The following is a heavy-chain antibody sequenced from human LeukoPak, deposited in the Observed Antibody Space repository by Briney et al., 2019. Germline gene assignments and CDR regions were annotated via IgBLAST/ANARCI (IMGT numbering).Heavy chain of an antibody. V-gene: IGHV4-59*01. CDR3: ASEKAATVISE. Sequence: SETLSLTCTVYGGSISSYYWSWIRQPPGKGLEWIGYMYYSGSTNYNPSLKSRVTISVDTSKNQFSLKLTSVTAADTAVYYCASEKAATVISEWGQGTLVTVSS. CDR2: MYYSGST. J-gene: IGHJ4*02. CDR1: GGSISSYY. D-gene: IGHD4-17*01.